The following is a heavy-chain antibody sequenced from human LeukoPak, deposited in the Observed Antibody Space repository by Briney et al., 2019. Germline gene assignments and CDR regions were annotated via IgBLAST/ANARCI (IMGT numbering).Heavy chain of an antibody. J-gene: IGHJ4*02. CDR1: TFTFSSYS. CDR2: SEYSGTTS. CDR3: ARILGFTLDY. V-gene: IGHV3-48*02. Sequence: GGSLRLSCATSTFTFSSYSMNWVRQAPGKGLDWVSYSEYSGTTSYYADSVKGRFTVSRDNAKNSLYLQMSSLRDGDTAVYYCARILGFTLDYWGQGTLVTVSA.